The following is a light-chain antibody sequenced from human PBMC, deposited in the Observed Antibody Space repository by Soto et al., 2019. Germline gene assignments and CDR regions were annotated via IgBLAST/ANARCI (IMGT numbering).Light chain of an antibody. J-gene: IGKJ4*01. V-gene: IGKV3-15*01. CDR3: QQYGSWPPNLLT. CDR2: GAS. CDR1: ESISSS. Sequence: EIVMTQSPVTLSVSPGEGATLSCRASESISSSLARYQQKPGQPPKVLIFGASTRATGIPARFSGSGSGTEFTLTITRLQSEDSAIYYCQQYGSWPPNLLTFGGGTKVEI.